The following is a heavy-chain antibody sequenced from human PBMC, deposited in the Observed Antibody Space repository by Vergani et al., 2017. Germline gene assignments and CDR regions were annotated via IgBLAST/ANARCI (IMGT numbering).Heavy chain of an antibody. V-gene: IGHV3-30*03. CDR1: GFTSSYYG. J-gene: IGHJ1*01. CDR2: ISYDGTQK. Sequence: QVHLVESGGGVVQPGRSLRLSCVVSGFTSSYYGMHWVRQAPGKGLEWVAVISYDGTQKYYADSVQGRFTISRDNSKSTLYLQMKSLRTEDTAVYYCATKSCGTPGCQIGYFREWGQGTLVTVSS. CDR3: ATKSCGTPGCQIGYFRE. D-gene: IGHD1-1*01.